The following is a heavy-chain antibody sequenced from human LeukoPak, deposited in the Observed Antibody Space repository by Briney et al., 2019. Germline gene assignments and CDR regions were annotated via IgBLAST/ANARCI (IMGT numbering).Heavy chain of an antibody. Sequence: SVKVSCKASGGTFSIYAISWVRQAPGQGLEWMGGIIPIFGTANYAQKFQGRVTITADESTSTAYMELSSLRSEDTAVYYCARMEDCSSTSCLDYWGQGTLVTVSS. CDR2: IIPIFGTA. J-gene: IGHJ4*02. CDR1: GGTFSIYA. V-gene: IGHV1-69*01. CDR3: ARMEDCSSTSCLDY. D-gene: IGHD2-2*01.